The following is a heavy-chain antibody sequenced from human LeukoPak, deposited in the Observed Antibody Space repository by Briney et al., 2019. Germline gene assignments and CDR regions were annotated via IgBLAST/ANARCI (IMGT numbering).Heavy chain of an antibody. CDR2: IYPGDSDT. J-gene: IGHJ3*02. V-gene: IGHV5-51*01. CDR3: ARRGPSYCSGGSCYFHAFDI. CDR1: GYSFTSYW. Sequence: GESLKISCKGSGYSFTSYWIGWVRQMPGKGLEWMGIIYPGDSDTRYSPSFQGQVTISADKSISTTYLQWSSLKASDTAMYYCARRGPSYCSGGSCYFHAFDIWGQGTMVTVSS. D-gene: IGHD2-15*01.